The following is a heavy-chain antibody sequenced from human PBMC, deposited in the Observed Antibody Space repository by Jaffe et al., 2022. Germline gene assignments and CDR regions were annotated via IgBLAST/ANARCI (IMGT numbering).Heavy chain of an antibody. J-gene: IGHJ4*02. D-gene: IGHD6-6*01. CDR2: IRYDGSNK. V-gene: IGHV3-30*02. CDR3: AKDRPISSRGWYFDY. Sequence: QVQLVESGGGVVQPGGSLRLSCAASGFTFSSYGMHWVRQAPGKGLEWVAFIRYDGSNKYYADSVKGRFTISRDNSKNTLYLQMNSLRAEDTAVYYCAKDRPISSRGWYFDYWGQGTLVTVSS. CDR1: GFTFSSYG.